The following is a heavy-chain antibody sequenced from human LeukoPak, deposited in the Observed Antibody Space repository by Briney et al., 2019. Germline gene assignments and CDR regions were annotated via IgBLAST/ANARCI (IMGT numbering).Heavy chain of an antibody. CDR2: IIPIFGTA. CDR1: GGTFSSYA. D-gene: IGHD2-2*01. V-gene: IGHV1-69*13. J-gene: IGHJ5*02. CDR3: ARDPSRYQPNIWWFDP. Sequence: SVKVSCKASGGTFSSYAISLVRQAPGQGLEWMGGIIPIFGTANYAQKFQGRVTITADESTSTAYMELSSLRSEDTAVYYCARDPSRYQPNIWWFDPWGQGTLVTVSS.